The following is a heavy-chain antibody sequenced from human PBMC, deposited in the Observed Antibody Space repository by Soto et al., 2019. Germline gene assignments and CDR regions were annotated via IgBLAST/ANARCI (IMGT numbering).Heavy chain of an antibody. CDR3: ASRIPAAIRIYYYYGMDV. J-gene: IGHJ6*02. D-gene: IGHD2-2*01. Sequence: GGSLRLPCAASGFTVSSNYMSWVRQAPGKGLEWVSVIYSGGSTYYADSVKGRFTISRDNSKNTLYLQMNSLRAEDTAVYYCASRIPAAIRIYYYYGMDVWGQGTTVTVSS. V-gene: IGHV3-53*01. CDR1: GFTVSSNY. CDR2: IYSGGST.